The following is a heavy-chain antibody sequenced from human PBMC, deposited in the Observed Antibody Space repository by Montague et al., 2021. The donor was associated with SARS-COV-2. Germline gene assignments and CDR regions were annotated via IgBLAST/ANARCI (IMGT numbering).Heavy chain of an antibody. Sequence: SETLSLTCTVSGGSIRSTTFYWGWIRQSPGKGLEWIGYIYEGDTTXYXXXXKXRVAISLDTSNNQFSLKITSLIVADTAIYYCVTPGKTAVAGQFDYWGPGILVTVSS. CDR1: GGSIRSTTFY. J-gene: IGHJ4*02. D-gene: IGHD6-19*01. CDR2: IYEGDTT. CDR3: VTPGKTAVAGQFDY. V-gene: IGHV4-39*07.